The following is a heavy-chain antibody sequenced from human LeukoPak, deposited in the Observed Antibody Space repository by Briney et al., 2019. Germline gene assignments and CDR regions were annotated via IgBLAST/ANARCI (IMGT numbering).Heavy chain of an antibody. J-gene: IGHJ4*02. Sequence: SVKVSCKASGYTFTGYYIHWVRQAPGQGLEWMGWINPNSGGTNYAQKFQGRVTMTRDTSISTDYMELSRLTSDDTAVYYCARDAIVRDYSNSDYWGQGTLVTVSS. CDR3: ARDAIVRDYSNSDY. D-gene: IGHD4-11*01. CDR2: INPNSGGT. CDR1: GYTFTGYY. V-gene: IGHV1-2*02.